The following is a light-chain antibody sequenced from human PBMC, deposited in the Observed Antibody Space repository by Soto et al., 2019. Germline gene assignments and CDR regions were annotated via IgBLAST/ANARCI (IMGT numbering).Light chain of an antibody. CDR2: DVR. V-gene: IGLV2-14*01. CDR1: SSDVGGYNY. Sequence: QSALTQPASVSGSPGQSITISCTGTSSDVGGYNYVSWYQQHPGKAPKLMIYDVRNRPSRVSNRFSGSKSGNTASLTISGLQAEDEADYYCSSYTSSSTLVFGGGTKLTVL. CDR3: SSYTSSSTLV. J-gene: IGLJ2*01.